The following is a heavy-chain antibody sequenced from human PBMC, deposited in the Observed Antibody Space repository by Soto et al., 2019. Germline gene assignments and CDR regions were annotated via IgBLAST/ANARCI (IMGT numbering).Heavy chain of an antibody. CDR3: AKVYDRSGYYYGYYGMDA. V-gene: IGHV1-8*01. D-gene: IGHD3-22*01. Sequence: ASVKVSCKASGYTFTSYDINWVRQATGQGLEWMGWMNPNSGNTGYAQKFQGRVTMTRNTSISTAYMELSSLRSEDTAVYYCAKVYDRSGYYYGYYGMDAWGQGTTVTVSS. CDR2: MNPNSGNT. CDR1: GYTFTSYD. J-gene: IGHJ6*02.